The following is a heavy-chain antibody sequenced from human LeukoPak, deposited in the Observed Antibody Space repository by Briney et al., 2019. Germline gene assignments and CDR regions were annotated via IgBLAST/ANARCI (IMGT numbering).Heavy chain of an antibody. V-gene: IGHV4-34*01. CDR2: INHSGST. J-gene: IGHJ4*02. D-gene: IGHD6-19*01. Sequence: SETLSLTCAVYGGSFSGYYWSWIRQPPGKGLEWIGEINHSGSTNYNPSLKSRVTISVDTSKNQFSLKLSSVTAADTGVYYCARGQGGHAVAGIFIDYWGQGTLVTVSS. CDR1: GGSFSGYY. CDR3: ARGQGGHAVAGIFIDY.